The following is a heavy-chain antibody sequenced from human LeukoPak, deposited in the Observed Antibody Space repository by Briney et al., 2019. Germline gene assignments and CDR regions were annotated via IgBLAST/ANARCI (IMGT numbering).Heavy chain of an antibody. CDR3: GRSSGRSLGAFDI. D-gene: IGHD6-19*01. Sequence: GAAVKVSCKASGCTFTSYGISWVRQAPGQGRDWMGGIIPIFGTANYAQKFQGRVTMTTDTSTSTAYMELRSLRSDDTDVYYCGRSSGRSLGAFDIWGKGTMVTVSS. J-gene: IGHJ3*02. CDR1: GCTFTSYG. CDR2: IIPIFGTA. V-gene: IGHV1-18*01.